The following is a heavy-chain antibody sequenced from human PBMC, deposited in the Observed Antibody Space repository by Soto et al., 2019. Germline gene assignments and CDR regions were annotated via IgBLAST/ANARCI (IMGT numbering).Heavy chain of an antibody. CDR3: ARGPRYYYDSSGYFDY. CDR1: GDSVSSNSAA. J-gene: IGHJ4*02. CDR2: TYYRSKWYN. Sequence: SQTLSLTCAISGDSVSSNSAAWNWIRQSPSRGLEWLGRTYYRSKWYNDYAVSVKSRITINPDTTKNQFYLQLNSVTPEDTAVYYCARGPRYYYDSSGYFDYWGQGTLVTVSS. D-gene: IGHD3-22*01. V-gene: IGHV6-1*01.